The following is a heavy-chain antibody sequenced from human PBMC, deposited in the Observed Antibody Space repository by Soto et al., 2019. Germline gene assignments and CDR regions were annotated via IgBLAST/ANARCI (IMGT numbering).Heavy chain of an antibody. J-gene: IGHJ3*02. V-gene: IGHV3-9*01. CDR3: AKDVTGRGVYQEAFDI. D-gene: IGHD2-8*02. CDR2: ISWSTATI. Sequence: EVELVESGGGLVQPGRSLRLSCAASGFTFDDYAMHWVRQAPGKGLERVSGISWSTATIGYADSVKGRFTISRDNAKNSLYLQMNSLRVEDTALYYCAKDVTGRGVYQEAFDIWGQGTMVTVSS. CDR1: GFTFDDYA.